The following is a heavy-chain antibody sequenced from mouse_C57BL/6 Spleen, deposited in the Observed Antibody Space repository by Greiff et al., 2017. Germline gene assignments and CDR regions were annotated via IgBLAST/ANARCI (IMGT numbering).Heavy chain of an antibody. V-gene: IGHV2-6*03. CDR3: ARRHWSNEDMDY. CDR2: IWSDGST. Sequence: QVQLKESGPGLVAPSQSLSITCTVSGFSLTSYGVHWVRQPPGKGLEWLVVIWSDGSTTYNSALKSRLSISKENTKNQVFLKMNRLQTDNTAMHDCARRHWSNEDMDYWGKGTSVTVSS. D-gene: IGHD2-5*01. J-gene: IGHJ4*01. CDR1: GFSLTSYG.